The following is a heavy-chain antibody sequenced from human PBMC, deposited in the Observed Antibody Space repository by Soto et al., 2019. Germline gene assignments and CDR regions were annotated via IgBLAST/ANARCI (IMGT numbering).Heavy chain of an antibody. CDR2: ISGSGGST. J-gene: IGHJ4*02. CDR1: GFTFSSYA. Sequence: GGSLRLSCAASGFTFSSYAMSWVRQAPGKGLEWVSAISGSGGSTYYADSVKGRFTISRDNSKNTLYLQMNSLRAEDTAVYYCAKDHSYGDYVTRTGWGQGTLVTVSS. D-gene: IGHD4-17*01. CDR3: AKDHSYGDYVTRTG. V-gene: IGHV3-23*01.